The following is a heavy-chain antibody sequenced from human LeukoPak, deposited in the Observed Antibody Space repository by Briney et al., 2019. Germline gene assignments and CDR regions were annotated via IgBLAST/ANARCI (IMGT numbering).Heavy chain of an antibody. CDR3: AREGDRPGYSYGYGY. J-gene: IGHJ4*02. CDR2: ISYDGSNK. V-gene: IGHV3-30*04. D-gene: IGHD5-18*01. Sequence: GGSLRLSCAASGFTFSSYAMHWVRQAPGKGLEWVAVISYDGSNKYYADSVKGRFTISRDNSKNTLYLQMNSLKAEDTAVYYCAREGDRPGYSYGYGYWGQGTLVTVSS. CDR1: GFTFSSYA.